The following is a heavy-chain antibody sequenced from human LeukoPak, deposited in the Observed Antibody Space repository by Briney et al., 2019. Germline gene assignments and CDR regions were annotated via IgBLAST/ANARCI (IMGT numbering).Heavy chain of an antibody. V-gene: IGHV4-59*01. CDR1: GGSISTYY. D-gene: IGHD3-22*01. CDR3: ARKYNYYDSSGWDAFEI. CDR2: IYYSGST. J-gene: IGHJ3*02. Sequence: PSETLSLTCTVSGGSISTYYWNWIRQPPGKGLEWIGYIYYSGSTNYNPSLTGRVTISVDTSKNQFSLRLSSVTAADTAVYYCARKYNYYDSSGWDAFEIWGQGTMVTVSS.